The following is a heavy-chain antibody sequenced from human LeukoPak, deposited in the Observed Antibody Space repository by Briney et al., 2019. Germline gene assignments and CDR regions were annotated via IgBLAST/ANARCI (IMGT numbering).Heavy chain of an antibody. Sequence: GASVKVPCKASGYTFTSYGISWVRQAPGQGLEWMGWISAYNGNTNYAHKLQGRVTMTTDTSTSTAYMVLRSLRSDDTAVYYCARENIGYSSSWYWFDPWGQGTLVTVSS. D-gene: IGHD6-13*01. J-gene: IGHJ5*02. CDR3: ARENIGYSSSWYWFDP. CDR1: GYTFTSYG. V-gene: IGHV1-18*01. CDR2: ISAYNGNT.